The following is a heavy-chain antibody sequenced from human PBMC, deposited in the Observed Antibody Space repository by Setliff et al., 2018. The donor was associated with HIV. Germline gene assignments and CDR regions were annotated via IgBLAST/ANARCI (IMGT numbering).Heavy chain of an antibody. V-gene: IGHV3-20*04. D-gene: IGHD3-16*02. J-gene: IGHJ5*02. CDR2: IDWNGDIR. CDR1: GFTFDDYG. CDR3: TRDYRTSNWFDP. Sequence: PGGSLRLSCAASGFTFDDYGMNWVRQVPGKGLEWVSGIDWNGDIRGYADSVKGRFTISRDTAKTSLYLEMNSLRAEDTALYYCTRDYRTSNWFDPWGHGTRVTVSS.